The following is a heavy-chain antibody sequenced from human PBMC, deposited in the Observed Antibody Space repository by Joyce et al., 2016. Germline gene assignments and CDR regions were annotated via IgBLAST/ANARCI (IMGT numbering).Heavy chain of an antibody. Sequence: EVQLLESGGGLVQPGGSLRLSCAASGFTFSSYAMSWVRQAPGKGLGWVSTISASGGSTYYADSVKGRFTIYRDNSEDSLYLHMNSLRAEDTAVYYCATWAPTNYDFWSGYSYYFDNWGQGTLVTVSS. V-gene: IGHV3-23*01. CDR3: ATWAPTNYDFWSGYSYYFDN. CDR1: GFTFSSYA. D-gene: IGHD3-3*01. J-gene: IGHJ4*02. CDR2: ISASGGST.